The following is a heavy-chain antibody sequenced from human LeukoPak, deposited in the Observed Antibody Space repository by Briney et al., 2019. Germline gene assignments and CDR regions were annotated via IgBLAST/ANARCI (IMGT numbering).Heavy chain of an antibody. Sequence: SETLSLTCAVYGGSFSGYYWSWIRQPPGKGLEWIGEINHSGSTNYNPSLKSRVTISVDTSKNQFSLKLSSVTAADTAVYYCATSGSDWFDPWGQGTLVTVSS. CDR3: ATSGSDWFDP. CDR2: INHSGST. V-gene: IGHV4-34*01. CDR1: GGSFSGYY. J-gene: IGHJ5*02.